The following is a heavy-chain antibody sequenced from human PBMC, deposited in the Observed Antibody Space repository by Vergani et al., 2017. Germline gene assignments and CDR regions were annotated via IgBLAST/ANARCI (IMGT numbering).Heavy chain of an antibody. CDR3: AKVPLYYYDSSGYKVGDDY. D-gene: IGHD3-22*01. CDR1: GFTFSSYA. CDR2: ISGSGGST. J-gene: IGHJ4*02. Sequence: EVQLLESGGGLVQPGGSLRLSCAASGFTFSSYAMSWVRQAPGQGLEWVSAISGSGGSTYYADSVKGRFTISRDNSKNTLYLQMNSLRAEDTAVYYCAKVPLYYYDSSGYKVGDDYWGQGTLVTVSS. V-gene: IGHV3-23*01.